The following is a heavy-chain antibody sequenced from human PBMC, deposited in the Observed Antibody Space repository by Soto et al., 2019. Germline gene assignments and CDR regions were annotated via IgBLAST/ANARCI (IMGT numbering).Heavy chain of an antibody. Sequence: SVKVSCKASGGTFSSYAISWLRQAPGQGLEWMGGIIPIFGTANYAQKFQGRVTITADESTSTAYMELSSLRSEDTAVYYCARATGYCSSTSCQYPNWFDPWGQGTLVTVSS. CDR2: IIPIFGTA. V-gene: IGHV1-69*13. D-gene: IGHD2-2*01. CDR1: GGTFSSYA. J-gene: IGHJ5*02. CDR3: ARATGYCSSTSCQYPNWFDP.